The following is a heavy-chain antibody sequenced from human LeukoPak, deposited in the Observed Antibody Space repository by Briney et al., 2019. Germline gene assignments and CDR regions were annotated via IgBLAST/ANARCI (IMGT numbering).Heavy chain of an antibody. CDR2: IYYSGST. V-gene: IGHV4-59*01. CDR1: GGSISSYY. CDR3: ARGLTRGAFDY. D-gene: IGHD4-23*01. Sequence: SETLSLTCTVSGGSISSYYWSWIRQPPGKGLEWIGYIYYSGSTNYNPSLKSRVTISVDTSENQFSLELSSVTAADTAVYYCARGLTRGAFDYWGQGTLVTVSS. J-gene: IGHJ4*02.